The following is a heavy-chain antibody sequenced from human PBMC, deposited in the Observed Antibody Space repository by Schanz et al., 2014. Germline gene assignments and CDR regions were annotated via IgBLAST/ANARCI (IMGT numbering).Heavy chain of an antibody. D-gene: IGHD3-10*01. CDR2: ISGSGGST. Sequence: EVQLLESGGGLVEPGGSLRLSCAASGFSFSDYYMSWIRQAPGKGLEWVSAISGSGGSTYYADSVKGRFTISRDNSKNTLYLQMNSLRAEDTAVYYCAKGRFGELSAFDIWGQGTMVTVSS. CDR1: GFSFSDYY. J-gene: IGHJ3*02. V-gene: IGHV3-23*01. CDR3: AKGRFGELSAFDI.